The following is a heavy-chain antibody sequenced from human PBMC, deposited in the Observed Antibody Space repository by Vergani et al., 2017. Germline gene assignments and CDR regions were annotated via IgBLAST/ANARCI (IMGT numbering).Heavy chain of an antibody. CDR2: IYHSGST. D-gene: IGHD6-19*01. Sequence: QVQLQESGPGLVKPPGTLSLTCAVSGGSISSSNWWSWVRQPPGKGLEWIGEIYHSGSTNYNPSPKSRVTISVDKSKNQFSLKLSSVTAADTAVYYCARDLKGGWYIEYGMDVWGQGTTVTVSS. CDR3: ARDLKGGWYIEYGMDV. J-gene: IGHJ6*02. CDR1: GGSISSSNW. V-gene: IGHV4-4*03.